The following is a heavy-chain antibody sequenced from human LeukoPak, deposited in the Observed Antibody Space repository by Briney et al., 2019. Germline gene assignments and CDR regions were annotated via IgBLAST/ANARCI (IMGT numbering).Heavy chain of an antibody. CDR2: INTDGSST. CDR1: GFTFSSYW. Sequence: GGSLRLSCAASGFTFSSYWMHWVRQAPGKGLVWVSRINTDGSSTTYADSVKGRFTISRDNAKNSLYLQMNSLRAEDTAVYYCARDLFPEYYDILTGYPGLDYWGQGTLVTVSS. D-gene: IGHD3-9*01. J-gene: IGHJ4*02. CDR3: ARDLFPEYYDILTGYPGLDY. V-gene: IGHV3-74*01.